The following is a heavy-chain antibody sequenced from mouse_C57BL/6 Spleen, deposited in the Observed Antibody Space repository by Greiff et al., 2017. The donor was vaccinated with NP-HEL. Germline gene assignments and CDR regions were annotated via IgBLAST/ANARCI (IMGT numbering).Heavy chain of an antibody. CDR1: GFTFSDYY. V-gene: IGHV5-16*01. CDR2: INYDGSST. Sequence: DVQLVESEGGLVQPGSSMKLSCTASGFTFSDYYMAWVRQVPEKGLEWVANINYDGSSTYYLDSLKSRFIITRDNAKNILYLQMSSLKSEDTATYYCARGSTVVAFDYWGQGTTLTVSS. CDR3: ARGSTVVAFDY. D-gene: IGHD1-1*01. J-gene: IGHJ2*01.